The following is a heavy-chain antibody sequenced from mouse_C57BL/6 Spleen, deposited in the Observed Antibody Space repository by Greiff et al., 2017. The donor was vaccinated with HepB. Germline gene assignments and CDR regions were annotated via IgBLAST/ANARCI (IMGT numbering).Heavy chain of an antibody. J-gene: IGHJ2*01. Sequence: EVKLMESGGGLVKPGGSLKLSCAASGFTFSDYGMHWVRQAPEKGLEWVAYISSGSSTIYYADTVKGRFTISRDNAKNTLFLQMTSLRSEDTAMYYCARGYDYDGGFDYWGQGTTLTVSS. CDR1: GFTFSDYG. V-gene: IGHV5-17*01. CDR3: ARGYDYDGGFDY. D-gene: IGHD2-4*01. CDR2: ISSGSSTI.